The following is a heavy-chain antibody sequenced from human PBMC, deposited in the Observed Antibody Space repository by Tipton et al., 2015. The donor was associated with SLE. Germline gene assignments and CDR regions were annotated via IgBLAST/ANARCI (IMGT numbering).Heavy chain of an antibody. CDR3: AKPSAAAGTKGYLDY. D-gene: IGHD6-13*01. J-gene: IGHJ4*02. Sequence: GSLRLSCTASGFIFSSYTMSWVRQASGKGLEWVSSISGSGGSTYYPDFVKGRFTISRDNAKNSLYLQMNSLRAEDTALYYCAKPSAAAGTKGYLDYWGQGTLVTVSS. CDR1: GFIFSSYT. CDR2: ISGSGGST. V-gene: IGHV3-23*01.